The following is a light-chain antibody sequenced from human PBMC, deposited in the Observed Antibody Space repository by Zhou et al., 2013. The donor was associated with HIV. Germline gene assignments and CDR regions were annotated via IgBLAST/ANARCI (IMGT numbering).Light chain of an antibody. J-gene: IGKJ2*03. CDR3: QQYSYYLNS. V-gene: IGKV1-17*03. CDR2: SAS. CDR1: QDIKNF. Sequence: DIQMTQSPSAMSVSVGDRVTFTCRASQDIKNFLAWFQHKPGKVPQRLIFSASNLQSGVPSRFSGSGSGTDFTLTISSLQPEDFATYYCQQYSYYLNSFGQGTKLEIK.